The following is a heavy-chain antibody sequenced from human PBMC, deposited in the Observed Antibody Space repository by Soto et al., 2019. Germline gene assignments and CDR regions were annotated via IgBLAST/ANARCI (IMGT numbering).Heavy chain of an antibody. CDR3: ARGTRRPYYFDY. J-gene: IGHJ4*02. CDR1: GGSISSGGYY. V-gene: IGHV4-31*03. Sequence: SETLSLTCTVSGGSISSGGYYWSWIRQQPGKGLEWIGYIYYSGSTYYNPSLKSRVTISVDTSKNQFSLKLSSVTAADTAVYYCARGTRRPYYFDYWGQGALVTVSS. CDR2: IYYSGST.